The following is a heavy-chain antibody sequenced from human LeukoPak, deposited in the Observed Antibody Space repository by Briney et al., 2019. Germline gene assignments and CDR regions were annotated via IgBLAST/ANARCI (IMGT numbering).Heavy chain of an antibody. D-gene: IGHD1-1*01. CDR2: IYYSGST. Sequence: PSETLSLTCTVSGGSISSYYWSWIRQPPGKGLEWIGYIYYSGSTNYNPSLKSRVTISVDTSKNQFSLKLSSVTAADTAVYYCARDLEGTTGTFTVYMDVWGKGTTVTVSS. J-gene: IGHJ6*03. V-gene: IGHV4-59*12. CDR1: GGSISSYY. CDR3: ARDLEGTTGTFTVYMDV.